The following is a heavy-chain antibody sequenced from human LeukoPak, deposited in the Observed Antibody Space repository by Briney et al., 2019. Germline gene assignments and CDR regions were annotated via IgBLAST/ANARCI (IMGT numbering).Heavy chain of an antibody. CDR3: AVKPGYTGSWGTFDS. J-gene: IGHJ4*02. CDR1: GYSFTNYW. Sequence: GESLKISCKGSGYSFTNYWIGWVRQMAGKGLEWMGSIYPGDSDTRYSPSFQGQVTISADKSISTAYLQWSSLKASDTAMYYCAVKPGYTGSWGTFDSWGQGTLVTVSS. D-gene: IGHD1-26*01. CDR2: IYPGDSDT. V-gene: IGHV5-51*01.